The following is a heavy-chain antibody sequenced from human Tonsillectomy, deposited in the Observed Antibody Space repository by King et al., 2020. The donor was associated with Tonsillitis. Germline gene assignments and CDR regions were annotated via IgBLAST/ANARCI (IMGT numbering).Heavy chain of an antibody. V-gene: IGHV1-18*01. D-gene: IGHD3-22*01. CDR2: ISGYNGNT. J-gene: IGHJ6*02. CDR1: GYTFTNYG. CDR3: ARSIGYYDSSGYLYYGMDV. Sequence: QLQLVQSGAEVKKPGASVKVSCKASGYTFTNYGVTWVRQAPGQGLEWMGWISGYNGNTNYAQKVQGRVTMTTDTSTSTAYMELRSLGSDDTAVYYCARSIGYYDSSGYLYYGMDVWGQGTTVTVSS.